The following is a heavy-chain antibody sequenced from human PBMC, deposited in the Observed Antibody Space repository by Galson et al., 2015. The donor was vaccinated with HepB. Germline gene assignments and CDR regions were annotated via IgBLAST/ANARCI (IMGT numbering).Heavy chain of an antibody. CDR3: AAGGGRREYQHRDYYYYMDI. J-gene: IGHJ6*03. V-gene: IGHV1-58*02. D-gene: IGHD2-15*01. CDR1: GFPFRTSA. Sequence: SVKVSCKASGFPFRTSAMQWLRQARGQRLEWIGWIVVDSGDTSLAKKFQERVTITWDMSTATVYMELSSLRSDDTAVYYCAAGGGRREYQHRDYYYYMDIWGKGTTVIVSS. CDR2: IVVDSGDT.